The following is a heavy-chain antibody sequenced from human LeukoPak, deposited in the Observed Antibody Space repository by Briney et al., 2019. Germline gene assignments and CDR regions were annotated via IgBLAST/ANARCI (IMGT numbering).Heavy chain of an antibody. CDR1: GVSFSSGGYY. V-gene: IGHV4-31*03. Sequence: NTSETLSLTCTVSGVSFSSGGYYWSWIRQHPGKVLEWIGYIYYSGSTYYDPSLRSRVAISVDTSKNQFSLKLSSVTAADTAVYYCARSDGYNFDYWGQGTLVTVSS. D-gene: IGHD5-24*01. J-gene: IGHJ4*02. CDR3: ARSDGYNFDY. CDR2: IYYSGST.